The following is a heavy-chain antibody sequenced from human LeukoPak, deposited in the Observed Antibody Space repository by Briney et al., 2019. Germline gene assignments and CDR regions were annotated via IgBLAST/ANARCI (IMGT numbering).Heavy chain of an antibody. D-gene: IGHD3-3*01. Sequence: GGSLRLSCAASGFTVSSNYMSWVRQAPGKGLEWVSVIYSGGSTYYADSVKGRFTISRDNSKNTLYLQMNSLRAEDTAVYYCAKGYHRDFWSGSYFDYWGQGTLVTVSS. CDR2: IYSGGST. J-gene: IGHJ4*02. V-gene: IGHV3-53*01. CDR1: GFTVSSNY. CDR3: AKGYHRDFWSGSYFDY.